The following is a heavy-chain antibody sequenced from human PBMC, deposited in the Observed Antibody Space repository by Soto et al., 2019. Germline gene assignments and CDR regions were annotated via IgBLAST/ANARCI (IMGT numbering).Heavy chain of an antibody. Sequence: QVQLQESGPGLVRPSQTLSLTCTVSGDSISSADYYWSWIRQTPGKGLESIGHIFYRGTTYYNPSLKSRLTRSVDTSKHHFSLRLTSVTAADPAVYYCARDLWVEPELYYYGMDVWGQGTTVTVSS. CDR3: ARDLWVEPELYYYGMDV. D-gene: IGHD1-1*01. J-gene: IGHJ6*02. CDR2: IFYRGTT. V-gene: IGHV4-30-4*01. CDR1: GDSISSADYY.